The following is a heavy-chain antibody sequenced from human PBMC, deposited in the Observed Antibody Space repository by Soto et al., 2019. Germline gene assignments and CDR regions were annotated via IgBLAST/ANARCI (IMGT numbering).Heavy chain of an antibody. D-gene: IGHD3-10*01. CDR1: GGPFSGYQ. CDR3: ARGLILWFGELSRRGGYYYYMDV. J-gene: IGHJ6*03. CDR2: INDSGNI. V-gene: IGHV4-34*01. Sequence: QVQLQQWGAGLLKPSETLSLTCAVYGGPFSGYQWSWIRQTPGKGLEWIGEINDSGNINYNPSLKSRVTILVDTAKKQISLKLSSVTAADTAVYYCARGLILWFGELSRRGGYYYYMDVWGTGTTVTVSS.